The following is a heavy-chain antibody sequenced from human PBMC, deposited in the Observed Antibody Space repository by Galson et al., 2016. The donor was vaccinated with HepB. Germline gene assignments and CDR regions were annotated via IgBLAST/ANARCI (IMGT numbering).Heavy chain of an antibody. D-gene: IGHD1-1*01. J-gene: IGHJ4*02. CDR1: KFTFSTCA. V-gene: IGHV3-23*01. CDR3: AKDAKRMPTGNGGIYDY. Sequence: SLRLSCAASKFTFSTCAMSWVRQAPGKGLEWVSTISGSGDNTFHAESVKGRFTISRDNPRNTLFLQMNSLAAEDTAVYYCAKDAKRMPTGNGGIYDYWGPGTLVTVSS. CDR2: ISGSGDNT.